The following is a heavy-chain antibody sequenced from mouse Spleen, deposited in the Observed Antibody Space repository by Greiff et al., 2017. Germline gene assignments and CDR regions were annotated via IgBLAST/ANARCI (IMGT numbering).Heavy chain of an antibody. Sequence: EVKLMESGGGLVKPGGSLKLSCAASGFTFSDYGMHWVRQAPEKGLEWVAYISSGSSTIYYADTVKGRFTISRDNAKNTLFLQMTSLRSEDTAMYYCARRDTTVVAPYAMDYWGQGTSVTVSS. CDR2: ISSGSSTI. V-gene: IGHV5-17*01. J-gene: IGHJ4*01. CDR3: ARRDTTVVAPYAMDY. D-gene: IGHD1-1*01. CDR1: GFTFSDYG.